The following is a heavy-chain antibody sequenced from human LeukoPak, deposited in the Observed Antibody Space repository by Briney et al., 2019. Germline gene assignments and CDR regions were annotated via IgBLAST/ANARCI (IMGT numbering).Heavy chain of an antibody. CDR1: GGSISSYY. CDR2: IYYSGST. J-gene: IGHJ3*02. Sequence: PSETLSLTCTVSGGSISSYYWSWIRQPPGKGLEGIGYIYYSGSTNYNPSLKSRVTISVDTSKNHFSLKLSSVPAADTAVYYCARDMIGDGGDAFDIWGQGTMVTVSS. D-gene: IGHD2-21*01. V-gene: IGHV4-59*01. CDR3: ARDMIGDGGDAFDI.